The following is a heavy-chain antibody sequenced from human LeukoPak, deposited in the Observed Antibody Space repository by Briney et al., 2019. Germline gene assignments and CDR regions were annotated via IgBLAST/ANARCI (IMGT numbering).Heavy chain of an antibody. CDR1: GYIFTSYY. D-gene: IGHD1-26*01. Sequence: ASVKVSCKASGYIFTSYYMHWVRQAPGQGLECMGIINPSGGSTSYAQKFQGRVTMTRDTSTSTVYMELSSVRSLDTAVYYCARGPHIVGATPWFDPWGQGPLVTVSS. V-gene: IGHV1-46*03. CDR2: INPSGGST. J-gene: IGHJ5*02. CDR3: ARGPHIVGATPWFDP.